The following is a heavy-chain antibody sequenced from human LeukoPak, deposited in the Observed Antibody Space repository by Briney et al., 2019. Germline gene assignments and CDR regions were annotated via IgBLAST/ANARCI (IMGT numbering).Heavy chain of an antibody. CDR3: ARVHEAYIYDTNNYYYMDV. CDR2: IKQDGSEK. CDR1: GFTFSTYR. V-gene: IGHV3-7*01. J-gene: IGHJ6*03. D-gene: IGHD5-18*01. Sequence: PGGSLRLSCETSGFTFSTYRMTWVRLAPGKGLEWVATIKQDGSEKYYVDSVKGRFTISRDYAKKSLFLQMNSLRAEDTAVYCCARVHEAYIYDTNNYYYMDVWGKGTTVTVSS.